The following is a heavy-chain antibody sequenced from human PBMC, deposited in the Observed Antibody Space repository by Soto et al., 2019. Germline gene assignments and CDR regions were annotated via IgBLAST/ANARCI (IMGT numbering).Heavy chain of an antibody. CDR3: ARDECSGGSCYSEY. D-gene: IGHD2-15*01. CDR1: GGTFSSYG. CDR2: IIPLFGTA. J-gene: IGHJ4*02. V-gene: IGHV1-69*01. Sequence: QVQLVQSGAEVKKPGSSVKVSCKASGGTFSSYGFSWVRQAPGQGLEWMGGIIPLFGTANYAQKFQGRVKITADESRSTTYLELTSLRSEEPAVYYFARDECSGGSCYSEYWGQGNLVTVSS.